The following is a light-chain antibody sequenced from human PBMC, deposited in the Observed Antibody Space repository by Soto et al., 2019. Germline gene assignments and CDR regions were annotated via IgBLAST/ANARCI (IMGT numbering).Light chain of an antibody. CDR3: QQFGSSAWT. CDR2: GAS. Sequence: EIELAQSPDTLSLSPGERATLSCRASQRLSSSYLAWYQQKPGQAPRLLIQGASTRATGIPDRFSGSGSGTDFTLTISRLEPEDFAVYYCQQFGSSAWTVGQGTKVEIK. J-gene: IGKJ1*01. CDR1: QRLSSSY. V-gene: IGKV3-20*01.